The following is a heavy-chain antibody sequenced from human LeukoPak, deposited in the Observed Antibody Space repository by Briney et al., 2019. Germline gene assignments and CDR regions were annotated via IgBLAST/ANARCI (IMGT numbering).Heavy chain of an antibody. V-gene: IGHV4-61*02. D-gene: IGHD3-22*01. CDR3: ARYYYDSSGYFFDY. J-gene: IGHJ4*02. CDR1: GGSISSGSYY. CDR2: IYTSGST. Sequence: SETLSLTCTVSGGSISSGSYYWSWIRQPAGKGLEWIGRIYTSGSTNYNPSLKSRVTISVDTSKNQFSLKLSSVTAADTAVYYCARYYYDSSGYFFDYWGQGTLVTVSS.